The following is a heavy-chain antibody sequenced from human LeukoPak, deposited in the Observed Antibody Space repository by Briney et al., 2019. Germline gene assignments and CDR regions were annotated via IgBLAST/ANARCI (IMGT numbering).Heavy chain of an antibody. Sequence: SVKVSCKASGGTFISYAISWVRQAPRQGLEWMGGIIPIFGTANYAQKFQGRVTITADESTSTAYMELSSLRSEDTAVYYCARRQDSSGFYSSGWYDWFDPWGQGTLVTVSS. CDR2: IIPIFGTA. CDR1: GGTFISYA. CDR3: ARRQDSSGFYSSGWYDWFDP. D-gene: IGHD6-19*01. J-gene: IGHJ5*02. V-gene: IGHV1-69*13.